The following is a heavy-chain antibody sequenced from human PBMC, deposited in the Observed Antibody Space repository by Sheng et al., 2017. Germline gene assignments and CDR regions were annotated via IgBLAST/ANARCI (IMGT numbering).Heavy chain of an antibody. CDR1: GFTFSSYG. CDR2: IWYDGSNK. V-gene: IGHV3-33*01. Sequence: ESVGGVVQPGRSLRLSCAASGFTFSSYGMHWVRQAPGKGLEWVAVIWYDGSNKYYADSVKGRFTISRDNSKNTLYLQMNSLRAEDTAVYYCARDPLVVAATDYYYGMDVWDQGP. J-gene: IGHJ6*02. D-gene: IGHD2-15*01. CDR3: ARDPLVVAATDYYYGMDV.